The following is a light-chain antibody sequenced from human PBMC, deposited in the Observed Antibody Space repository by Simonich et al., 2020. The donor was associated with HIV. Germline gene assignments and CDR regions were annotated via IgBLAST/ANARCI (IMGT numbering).Light chain of an antibody. J-gene: IGKJ1*01. Sequence: EIVLTQSPATLSLSPGERGTPSCRASQSVSSYLAWYQQNPGQAPRLLIYDASNRATGIPARFSGSGSGTDFTLTISSLEAEDFAVYYCQHRSNWPPTFGQGTKVDIK. CDR1: QSVSSY. CDR2: DAS. CDR3: QHRSNWPPT. V-gene: IGKV3-11*01.